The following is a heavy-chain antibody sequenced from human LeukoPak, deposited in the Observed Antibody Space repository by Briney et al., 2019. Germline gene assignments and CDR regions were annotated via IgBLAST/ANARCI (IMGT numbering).Heavy chain of an antibody. CDR1: GGSISRYY. CDR3: ARDYRGLDGDYGDY. CDR2: VYFTGNT. D-gene: IGHD4-17*01. J-gene: IGHJ4*02. Sequence: SETLSLTCTIAGGSISRYYWRWIRQPPGKGLEWVGYVYFTGNTNYNPSLKSRLAISVDTSKNLLSLTLSSVTAADTAVYFCARDYRGLDGDYGDYWGQGTLVTVSS. V-gene: IGHV4-59*01.